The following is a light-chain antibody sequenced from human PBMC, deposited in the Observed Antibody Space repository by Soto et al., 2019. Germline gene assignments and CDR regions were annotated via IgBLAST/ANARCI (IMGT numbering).Light chain of an antibody. Sequence: EIVLTQSTGTLSLSPGERATLSCRASQSVSSSYLAWYQQKPGQAPRLLIYVASSRATGIPDRFSGSGSGTDFTLTISRLEPDDFAVYYCQHYGTSALFGPGTKVDIK. CDR3: QHYGTSAL. J-gene: IGKJ3*01. CDR2: VAS. CDR1: QSVSSSY. V-gene: IGKV3-20*01.